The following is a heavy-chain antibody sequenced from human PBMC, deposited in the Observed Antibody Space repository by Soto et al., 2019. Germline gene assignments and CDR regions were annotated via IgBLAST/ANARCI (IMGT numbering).Heavy chain of an antibody. Sequence: GGSLRLSCAASGFTFSTYAMSWVRQAPGKGLQWVSTISGSASSTYYADSVKGRFTISRDNSKHTLYLQMNSLRAEDTAVYYCAKDLMLHDYAWQSYGYEAFDMWGQGTMVTVSS. V-gene: IGHV3-23*01. CDR1: GFTFSTYA. CDR3: AKDLMLHDYAWQSYGYEAFDM. CDR2: ISGSASST. D-gene: IGHD3-16*01. J-gene: IGHJ3*02.